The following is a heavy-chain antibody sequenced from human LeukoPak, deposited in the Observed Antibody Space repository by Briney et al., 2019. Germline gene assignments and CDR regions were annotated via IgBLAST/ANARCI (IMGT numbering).Heavy chain of an antibody. Sequence: ASVKVSCKASGYTFTGYYMHWVRQAPGQGLEWMGWINPNSGGTNYAQKFQGRVTMTTDTSTSTAYMELRSLRSDDTAVYYCASLKTDGYFDYWGQGTLVTVSS. CDR3: ASLKTDGYFDY. D-gene: IGHD5-24*01. CDR2: INPNSGGT. V-gene: IGHV1-2*02. CDR1: GYTFTGYY. J-gene: IGHJ4*02.